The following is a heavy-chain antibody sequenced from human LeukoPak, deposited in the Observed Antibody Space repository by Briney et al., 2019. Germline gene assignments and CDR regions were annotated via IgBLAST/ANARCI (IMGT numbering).Heavy chain of an antibody. Sequence: GESLKISCKGSGYNFTSYRIGWGRQMPGKGLEWMGIIYPGDSDTRYRPSFQGQVTISADKSISTAYLQWSSLKASDSAMYYCARHDYGDSGIYDYWGQGTLVTVSS. V-gene: IGHV5-51*01. D-gene: IGHD4-17*01. CDR3: ARHDYGDSGIYDY. CDR1: GYNFTSYR. J-gene: IGHJ4*02. CDR2: IYPGDSDT.